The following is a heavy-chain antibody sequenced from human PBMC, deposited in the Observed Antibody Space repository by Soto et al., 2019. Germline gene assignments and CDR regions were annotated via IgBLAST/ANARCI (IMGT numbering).Heavy chain of an antibody. Sequence: EVQLVESGGGLVQPGGSLRLACAASGFTFSTYWMHWVRQAPGKGLVWVSRINRDGTSTTYADSVKGRFTISRDNAKNTLYLQMNSLRDEETAVYYCARDPVWDIGVVPAEDYWGQGTLVTVSS. CDR2: INRDGTST. CDR3: ARDPVWDIGVVPAEDY. V-gene: IGHV3-74*01. J-gene: IGHJ4*02. CDR1: GFTFSTYW. D-gene: IGHD2-2*01.